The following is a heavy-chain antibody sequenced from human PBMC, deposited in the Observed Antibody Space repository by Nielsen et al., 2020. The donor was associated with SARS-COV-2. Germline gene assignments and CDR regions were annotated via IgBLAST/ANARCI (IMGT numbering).Heavy chain of an antibody. Sequence: SETLSLTCTVSGGSISSSSYYWGWIRQPPGKGLEWIGSIYYSGSTYYNPSLKSRVTISVDTSKNQFSLKLSSVTAADTAVYYCARDGVLPATAGAFDIWGQGTMVTVSS. J-gene: IGHJ3*02. CDR3: ARDGVLPATAGAFDI. V-gene: IGHV4-39*07. CDR2: IYYSGST. D-gene: IGHD2-2*01. CDR1: GGSISSSSYY.